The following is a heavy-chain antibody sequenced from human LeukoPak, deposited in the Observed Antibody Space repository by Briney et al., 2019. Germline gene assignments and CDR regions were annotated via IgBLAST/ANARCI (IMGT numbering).Heavy chain of an antibody. CDR1: GYTFTSYG. D-gene: IGHD2-2*01. V-gene: IGHV1-18*01. CDR2: ISAYNGNT. Sequence: WASVKVSCKASGYTFTSYGISWVRQAPGQGLEWMGWISAYNGNTNYAQKPQGRVTMTTDTSTSTAYMELRSLRSDDTAVYYCARATESRYCSSTSCFGGWFDPWGQGTLVTVSS. J-gene: IGHJ5*02. CDR3: ARATESRYCSSTSCFGGWFDP.